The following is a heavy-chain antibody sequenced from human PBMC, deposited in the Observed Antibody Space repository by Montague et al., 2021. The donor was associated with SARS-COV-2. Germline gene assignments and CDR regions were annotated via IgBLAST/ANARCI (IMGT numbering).Heavy chain of an antibody. V-gene: IGHV3-30-3*01. CDR2: ISYDGINK. CDR3: ARAGFLGWYTTMFDY. CDR1: GFTFSSYA. D-gene: IGHD3/OR15-3a*01. J-gene: IGHJ4*02. Sequence: SLRLSCAASGFTFSSYAMHWVRQAPGKGLERVALISYDGINKYYADSVEGRFTIARDNSKNTLYLQMSSLKPEDTAVYYCARAGFLGWYTTMFDYWGQGTLVTVSS.